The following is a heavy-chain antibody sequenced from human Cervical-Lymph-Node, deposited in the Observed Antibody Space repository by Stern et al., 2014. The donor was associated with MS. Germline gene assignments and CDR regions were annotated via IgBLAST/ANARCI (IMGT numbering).Heavy chain of an antibody. D-gene: IGHD4/OR15-4a*01. V-gene: IGHV1-69*01. J-gene: IGHJ4*02. Sequence: QVQLVQSGAEVKKPGSSVKVSCKASGGAFSSYAINWVRQAPGQGPEWMGGLIPIFGAANDAQKFHGRVTITADGSTATAYMELSSLRSEDTAVYYFARDSRHYYGAFYFDSWGQGTLVTVSS. CDR1: GGAFSSYA. CDR3: ARDSRHYYGAFYFDS. CDR2: LIPIFGAA.